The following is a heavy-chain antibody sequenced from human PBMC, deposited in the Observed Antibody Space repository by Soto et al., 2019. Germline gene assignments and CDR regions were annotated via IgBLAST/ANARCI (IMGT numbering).Heavy chain of an antibody. V-gene: IGHV2-5*02. CDR2: IYWDDDK. CDR1: GFSLSTSGVG. CDR3: AHSGFRDGYNSVPFDY. Sequence: SGPTLVNPTQTLTLTCTFSGFSLSTSGVGVGWIRQPPGKALEWLALIYWDDDKRYSPSLKNRLTIIKDTSKNQVVLIMTNMDPVDTATYYCAHSGFRDGYNSVPFDYWGQGTLVTVSS. D-gene: IGHD5-12*01. J-gene: IGHJ4*02.